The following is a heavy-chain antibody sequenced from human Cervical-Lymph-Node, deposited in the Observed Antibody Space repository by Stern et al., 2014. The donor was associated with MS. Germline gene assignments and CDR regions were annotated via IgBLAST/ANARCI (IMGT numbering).Heavy chain of an antibody. D-gene: IGHD2-15*01. J-gene: IGHJ5*02. Sequence: EVQLVESGGGLVQPGGSLRLSCAASGFTFGSYWMNWVRQAPGKGLEWVAHIKEDGSETYYVGSVKGRFTLPRDTGKNSLYLQMNSLRAEDTAVYYCARGSDTWGQGTLVTVSS. V-gene: IGHV3-7*01. CDR2: IKEDGSET. CDR3: ARGSDT. CDR1: GFTFGSYW.